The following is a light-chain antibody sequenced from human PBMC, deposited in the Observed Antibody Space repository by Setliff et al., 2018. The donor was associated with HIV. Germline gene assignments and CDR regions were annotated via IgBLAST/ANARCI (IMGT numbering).Light chain of an antibody. V-gene: IGLV2-14*01. J-gene: IGLJ1*01. Sequence: QSALAQPASVSGSPGQSITISCTGASSDVGGYNYVSWYQQHPGKAPKLMIYEVSKRPSGVPNRFSGSKSGNTASLTISGLQAEDEADYYCSSYTSSSTLVFGSGTRSPS. CDR2: EVS. CDR3: SSYTSSSTLV. CDR1: SSDVGGYNY.